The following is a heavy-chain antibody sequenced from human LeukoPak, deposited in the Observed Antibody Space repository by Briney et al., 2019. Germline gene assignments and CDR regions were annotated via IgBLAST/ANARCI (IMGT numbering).Heavy chain of an antibody. V-gene: IGHV1-69*05. CDR3: ARGYGDYEPYYFDY. J-gene: IGHJ4*02. Sequence: SVKVSCTASGGTFSSYAISWVRQAPGQGLEWMGRIIPIFGTANYAQKFQGRVTITTDESTSTAYMELSSLRSEDTAVYYCARGYGDYEPYYFDYWGQGTLVTVSS. CDR1: GGTFSSYA. CDR2: IIPIFGTA. D-gene: IGHD4-17*01.